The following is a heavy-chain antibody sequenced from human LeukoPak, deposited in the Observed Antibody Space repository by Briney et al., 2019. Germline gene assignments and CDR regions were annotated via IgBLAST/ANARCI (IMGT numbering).Heavy chain of an antibody. CDR2: IYTSCSI. CDR1: GGSISSYY. CDR3: ARDSGTTGEVKFDP. V-gene: IGHV4-4*07. D-gene: IGHD3-10*01. Sequence: PETLSLTCTVPGGSISSYYWSWIRQPAGKGREWIGRIYTSCSITYNPSLKSRVSMSVDTSKNQFSLKLSSVTAADTAVYYCARDSGTTGEVKFDPWGQGTLVTVSS. J-gene: IGHJ5*02.